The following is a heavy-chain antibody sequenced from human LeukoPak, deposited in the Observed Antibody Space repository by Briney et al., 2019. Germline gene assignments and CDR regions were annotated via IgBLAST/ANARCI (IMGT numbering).Heavy chain of an antibody. D-gene: IGHD3-3*01. V-gene: IGHV3-15*01. J-gene: IGHJ4*02. Sequence: PGGSLRLSCAASGFTFSNAWMSWVRQAPGKGLEWVGRIKSKTDGGTTDYAAPVKGRFTISRDDSKNTLYLQMNSLKAEDTAVYYCAREVYDFWSGYTTGVDYWGQGTLVTVSS. CDR3: AREVYDFWSGYTTGVDY. CDR1: GFTFSNAW. CDR2: IKSKTDGGTT.